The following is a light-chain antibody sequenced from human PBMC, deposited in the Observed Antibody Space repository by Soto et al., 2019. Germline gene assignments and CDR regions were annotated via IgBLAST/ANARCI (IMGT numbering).Light chain of an antibody. CDR3: SSYTSTYIWV. Sequence: ALTQPASVSGSPGQSITISCTGTSSDIGSHNFVSWHQQHPGKAPKFIIYGVSNRPSGVSNRFSGSKSGNTASLTISGLQADDEADYYCSSYTSTYIWVFGGGTKLTVL. J-gene: IGLJ3*02. V-gene: IGLV2-14*01. CDR1: SSDIGSHNF. CDR2: GVS.